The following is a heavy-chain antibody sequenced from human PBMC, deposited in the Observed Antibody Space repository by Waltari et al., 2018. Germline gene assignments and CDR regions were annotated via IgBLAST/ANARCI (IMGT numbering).Heavy chain of an antibody. CDR3: AREPLLWFRDGLPYYFDY. CDR1: GGSFSGYY. V-gene: IGHV4-34*01. J-gene: IGHJ4*02. D-gene: IGHD3-10*01. CDR2: INHSGST. Sequence: QVQLQQGGAGLLKPSETLSITGAVCGGSFSGYYWSWIRQPRGRGLEWIGEINHSGSTNYTPSLKSRVTISVDTSKNQFSLKLSSVTAADTAVYYCAREPLLWFRDGLPYYFDYWGQGTLVTVSS.